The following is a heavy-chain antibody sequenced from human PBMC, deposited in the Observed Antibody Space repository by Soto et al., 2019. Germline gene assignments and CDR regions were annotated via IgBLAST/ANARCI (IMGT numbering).Heavy chain of an antibody. Sequence: LRLSCAASGFTFSSYAMNWVRQSPGKGLQWVSGIRSTGTSSYYADSVKGRFTISRDNSKNTLYLQMNNLGADDTALYYCAKAFTAAWPNDCFYSWGQGTLVTVSS. CDR1: GFTFSSYA. D-gene: IGHD2-21*02. CDR3: AKAFTAAWPNDCFYS. V-gene: IGHV3-23*01. J-gene: IGHJ5*01. CDR2: IRSTGTSS.